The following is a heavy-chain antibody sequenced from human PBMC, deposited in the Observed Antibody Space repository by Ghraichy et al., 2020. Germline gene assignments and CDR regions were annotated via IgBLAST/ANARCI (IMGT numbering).Heavy chain of an antibody. Sequence: ASVKVSCKASGYTFTSYGISWVRQAPGQGLEWMGWISAYNGNTNYAQKLQGRVTMTTDTSTSTAYMELRSLRSDDTAVYYCAREYYYDSSGYYRPGEYFQHWGQGTLVTVSS. V-gene: IGHV1-18*01. CDR1: GYTFTSYG. CDR3: AREYYYDSSGYYRPGEYFQH. D-gene: IGHD3-22*01. J-gene: IGHJ1*01. CDR2: ISAYNGNT.